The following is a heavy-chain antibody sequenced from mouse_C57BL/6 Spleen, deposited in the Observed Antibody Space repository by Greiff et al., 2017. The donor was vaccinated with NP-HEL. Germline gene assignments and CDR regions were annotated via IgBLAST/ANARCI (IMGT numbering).Heavy chain of an antibody. V-gene: IGHV1-26*01. Sequence: EVQLQQSGPELVKPGASVKISCKASGYTFTDYYMNWVKQSHGKSLEWIGDINPNNGGTSYNQKFKGKATLTVDKSSSTAYMELRSLTSEDSAVYYCARKVNYYAGRYFDVWGTGTTVTVSS. CDR1: GYTFTDYY. CDR3: ARKVNYYAGRYFDV. D-gene: IGHD1-1*01. CDR2: INPNNGGT. J-gene: IGHJ1*03.